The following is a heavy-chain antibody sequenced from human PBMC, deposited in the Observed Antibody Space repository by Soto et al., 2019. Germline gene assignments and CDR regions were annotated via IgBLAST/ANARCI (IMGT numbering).Heavy chain of an antibody. CDR3: GRWGGSYCSGGSCYLDP. Sequence: QVQLQESGPGLVKPSQTLSLTCTVSGGSISSGDYSWSWIRQPPGKGLEWIGYIDYSGSTYDNPSLKSRVTIAVDTSKNQFSVKLSSVTAADTAVSYCGRWGGSYCSGGSCYLDPWGQGTLVTVSS. CDR1: GGSISSGDYS. J-gene: IGHJ5*02. V-gene: IGHV4-30-4*01. CDR2: IDYSGST. D-gene: IGHD2-15*01.